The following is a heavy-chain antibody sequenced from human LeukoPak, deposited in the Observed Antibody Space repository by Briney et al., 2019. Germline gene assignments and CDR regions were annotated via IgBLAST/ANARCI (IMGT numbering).Heavy chain of an antibody. CDR3: ARHRACSSTSCYTGLFDY. CDR1: GYSISSGYY. Sequence: PSETLSLTCAVSGYSISSGYYWGWIRQPPRKGLEWIGSIYHSGSTYYNPSLKSRVTISVDTSKNQFSLKLSSVTAADTAVYYCARHRACSSTSCYTGLFDYWGQGTLVTVSS. D-gene: IGHD2-2*02. J-gene: IGHJ4*02. V-gene: IGHV4-38-2*01. CDR2: IYHSGST.